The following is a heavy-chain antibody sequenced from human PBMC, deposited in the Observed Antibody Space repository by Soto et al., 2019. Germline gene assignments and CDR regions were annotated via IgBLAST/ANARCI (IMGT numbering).Heavy chain of an antibody. V-gene: IGHV1-69*01. CDR2: IIPIFGTA. CDR1: GGTFSSYA. D-gene: IGHD6-19*01. J-gene: IGHJ3*02. Sequence: QVQLVQSGAEVKKPGSSVKVSCKASGGTFSSYAISWVRQAPGQGLEWMGGIIPIFGTANYAQKFQGRVTITADESTSTAYMELCSLRSEERSVYYCARDPEVGYRSGWSEVHAFDIWGQGTMVTVSS. CDR3: ARDPEVGYRSGWSEVHAFDI.